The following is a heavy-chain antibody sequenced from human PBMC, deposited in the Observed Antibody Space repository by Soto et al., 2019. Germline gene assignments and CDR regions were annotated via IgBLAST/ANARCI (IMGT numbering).Heavy chain of an antibody. CDR3: ATSMRHTLNP. CDR2: INQDGSDQ. D-gene: IGHD2-8*01. J-gene: IGHJ5*02. Sequence: EVQVVESGGGLVQPGGSLRLSCAASGFTFSSHWMTLVRQVPGKGLEWLANINQDGSDQYYVDSVKGRFTISRDNAKNSLCLHMNSLRVEDTAVYYCATSMRHTLNPWGQGTLVTVSS. V-gene: IGHV3-7*01. CDR1: GFTFSSHW.